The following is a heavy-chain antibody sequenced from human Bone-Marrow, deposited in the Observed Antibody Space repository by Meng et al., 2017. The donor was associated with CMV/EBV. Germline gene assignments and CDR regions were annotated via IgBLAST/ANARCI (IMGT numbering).Heavy chain of an antibody. J-gene: IGHJ6*02. CDR3: ARGNGGRYCSSTSCYLYGMDV. CDR2: ISSGSNYV. CDR1: GFTFSAYT. Sequence: GESLKISCAASGFTFSAYTMNWVRQAPGKGLEWISSISSGSNYVNYTDSLKGRFTISRDNAKNSLYLQMNSLRAEDTAVYYCARGNGGRYCSSTSCYLYGMDVWGQGTTVTVSS. V-gene: IGHV3-21*01. D-gene: IGHD2-2*01.